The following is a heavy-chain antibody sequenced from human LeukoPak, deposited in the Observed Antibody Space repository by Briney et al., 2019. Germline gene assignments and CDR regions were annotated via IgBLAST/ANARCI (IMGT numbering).Heavy chain of an antibody. V-gene: IGHV3-53*01. Sequence: GGSLRLSCTVSGFTVSSNSMSWVRQAPGKGLEWVSFIYSDNTHYSDSVKGRFTISRDNSKNTLYLQMNSLRAEDTAVYYCAKEGPYYDFWSGYFFDYWGQGTLVTVSS. CDR2: IYSDNT. J-gene: IGHJ4*02. CDR1: GFTVSSNS. D-gene: IGHD3-3*01. CDR3: AKEGPYYDFWSGYFFDY.